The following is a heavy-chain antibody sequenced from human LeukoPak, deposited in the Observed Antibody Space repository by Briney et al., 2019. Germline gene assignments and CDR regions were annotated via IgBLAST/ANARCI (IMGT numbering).Heavy chain of an antibody. V-gene: IGHV4-39*01. CDR3: ARHQLWFGAPGAFDI. CDR2: INHSGST. Sequence: PSETLSLTCTVSGGSISSGGYYWSWIRQPPGKGLEWIGEINHSGSTNYNPSLKSRVTTSVDTSKNQFSLKLSSVTAADTAVYYCARHQLWFGAPGAFDIWGQGTMVTVSS. J-gene: IGHJ3*02. D-gene: IGHD3-10*01. CDR1: GGSISSGGYY.